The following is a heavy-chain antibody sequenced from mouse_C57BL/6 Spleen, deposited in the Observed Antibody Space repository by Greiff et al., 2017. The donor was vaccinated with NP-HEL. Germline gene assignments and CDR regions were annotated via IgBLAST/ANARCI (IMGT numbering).Heavy chain of an antibody. CDR2: INPNNGGT. D-gene: IGHD1-1*01. Sequence: EVQLQQSGPELVKPGASVKISCKASGYTFTDYYMNWVKQSHGKSLEWIGDINPNNGGTSYNQKFKGKATLTVDKSSSTAYMELRSLTSEDSAVYYCARSGITTEHPYAMDYWGQGTSVTVSS. J-gene: IGHJ4*01. CDR1: GYTFTDYY. V-gene: IGHV1-26*01. CDR3: ARSGITTEHPYAMDY.